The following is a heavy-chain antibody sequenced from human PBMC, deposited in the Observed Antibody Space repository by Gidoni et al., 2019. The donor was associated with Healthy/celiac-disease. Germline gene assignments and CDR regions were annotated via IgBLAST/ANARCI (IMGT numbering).Heavy chain of an antibody. V-gene: IGHV3-23*01. Sequence: EVQLLESGGGLVQPGGSLRLSCAASGFTFSSYAMSWVRQAPGKGLELVSAISGSGGSTYYADSVKGRFTISRDNSKNTLYLQMNSLRAEDTAVYYCAKGIVQAMASFDYWGQGTLVTVSS. CDR2: ISGSGGST. J-gene: IGHJ4*02. CDR3: AKGIVQAMASFDY. D-gene: IGHD5-18*01. CDR1: GFTFSSYA.